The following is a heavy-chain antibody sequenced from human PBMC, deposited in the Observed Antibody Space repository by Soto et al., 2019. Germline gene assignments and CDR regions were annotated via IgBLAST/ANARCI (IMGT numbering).Heavy chain of an antibody. CDR3: ARDGSSHYYYYYGMDV. J-gene: IGHJ6*02. CDR1: GFTFSGYW. V-gene: IGHV3-7*03. D-gene: IGHD6-6*01. Sequence: GGSLRLSCAASGFTFSGYWMSWVRQAPGKGLEWVANIKQDGSEKYYVDSVKGRFTISRDNAKNSLYLQMNSLRAEDTDVYYCARDGSSHYYYYYGMDVWGQGTTVTVS. CDR2: IKQDGSEK.